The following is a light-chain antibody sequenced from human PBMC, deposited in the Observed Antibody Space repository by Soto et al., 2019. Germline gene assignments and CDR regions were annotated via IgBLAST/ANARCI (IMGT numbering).Light chain of an antibody. J-gene: IGKJ1*01. V-gene: IGKV3-15*01. CDR1: QSVSSK. CDR3: QQYNNGPPWT. Sequence: EIVMTQSPATLSVSPGERATLSCRASQSVSSKLAWYQQKPGQAPRLLIYSASTRATGIPARFSGSGSGTEFTLTISSLQSEDFAVYYCQQYNNGPPWTFGQGTKVEIK. CDR2: SAS.